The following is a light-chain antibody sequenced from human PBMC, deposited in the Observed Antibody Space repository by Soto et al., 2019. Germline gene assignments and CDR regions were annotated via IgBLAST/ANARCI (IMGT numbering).Light chain of an antibody. J-gene: IGLJ2*01. V-gene: IGLV2-14*01. CDR1: SSDVGGYNY. CDR2: DVS. Sequence: QSALTQPASVSGSPGQSITMSSTGTSSDVGGYNYVSWYQQHPGKAPKLMIYDVSNRPSGVSNRFSGSKSGNTASLTISGLPAEDEADYYCSSYTSSSTVVFGGGTKLTVL. CDR3: SSYTSSSTVV.